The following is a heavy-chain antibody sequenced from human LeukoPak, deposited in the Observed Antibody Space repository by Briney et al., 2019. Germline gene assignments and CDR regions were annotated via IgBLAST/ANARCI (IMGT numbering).Heavy chain of an antibody. CDR1: GFTFRNYA. Sequence: PGGSLRLSCSASGFTFRNYAVSWVRQAPGKGLEWVSAIGNTGHPTYYADSVKGRFTISRDNSMDTLYLQMNTLRAEDTAVYYCARGPGQFVRTPPRGWFDPWGQGTLVTVSS. V-gene: IGHV3-23*01. D-gene: IGHD6-6*01. CDR3: ARGPGQFVRTPPRGWFDP. J-gene: IGHJ5*02. CDR2: IGNTGHPT.